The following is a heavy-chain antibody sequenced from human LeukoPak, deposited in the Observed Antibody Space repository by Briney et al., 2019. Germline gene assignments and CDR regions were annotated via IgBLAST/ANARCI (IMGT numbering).Heavy chain of an antibody. Sequence: GGSLRLSCAASGFTFSGYSMNWVRQAPGKGLEWVSSISSSSSYIYYADSVKGRFTISRDNAKNSLYLQMNSLRAEDTAVYYCARDQPGIAVAASPFDYWGQGTLVTVSS. D-gene: IGHD6-19*01. CDR3: ARDQPGIAVAASPFDY. CDR1: GFTFSGYS. J-gene: IGHJ4*02. CDR2: ISSSSSYI. V-gene: IGHV3-21*01.